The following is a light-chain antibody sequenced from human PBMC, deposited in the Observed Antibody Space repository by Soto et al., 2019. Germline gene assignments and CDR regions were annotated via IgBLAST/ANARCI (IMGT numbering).Light chain of an antibody. CDR2: GNS. J-gene: IGLJ1*01. CDR1: SSNIGAGYD. V-gene: IGLV1-40*01. CDR3: QSYDSSLSALYV. Sequence: QLVLTQPPSVSGAPGQRVTISCTGSSSNIGAGYDVHWYQQLPGTAPKLLIYGNSNRPSGVPDRFSGSKSGTSASLAITGLQAEDEADYYCQSYDSSLSALYVFGTGPKVTVL.